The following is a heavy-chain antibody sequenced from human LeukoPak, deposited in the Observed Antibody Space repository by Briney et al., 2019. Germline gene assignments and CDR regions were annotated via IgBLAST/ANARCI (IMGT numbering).Heavy chain of an antibody. CDR2: INKDGSST. CDR1: GFTFNNYW. Sequence: GGSLRLSCAASGFTFNNYWMPWIRQAPGKGLVWVSRINKDGSSTDYADSVKGRFTISRDNSKNTLYLQMNSLRAEDTAVYYCAKAEGSGSPHTYFDYWGQGTLVTVSS. V-gene: IGHV3-74*01. J-gene: IGHJ4*02. CDR3: AKAEGSGSPHTYFDY. D-gene: IGHD3-10*01.